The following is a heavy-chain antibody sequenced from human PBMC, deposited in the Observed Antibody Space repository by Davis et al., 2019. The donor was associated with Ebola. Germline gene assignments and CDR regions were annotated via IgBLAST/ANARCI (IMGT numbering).Heavy chain of an antibody. CDR2: INPSGGGT. Sequence: AASVKVSCKASGYTFTSYYMHWVRQAPGQGLEWMGVINPSGGGTTYAQKFQGRVTMTWDTSTSTVYMNLSSLRSEDTAVNYCARETGDGGGMDVWGKGTTVTVSS. D-gene: IGHD7-27*01. CDR3: ARETGDGGGMDV. CDR1: GYTFTSYY. J-gene: IGHJ6*04. V-gene: IGHV1-46*01.